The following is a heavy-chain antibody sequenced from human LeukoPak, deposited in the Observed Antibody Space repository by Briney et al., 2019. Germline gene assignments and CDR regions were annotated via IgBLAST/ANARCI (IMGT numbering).Heavy chain of an antibody. CDR3: ARSQQLVRGFFDY. CDR1: GGSISTYY. J-gene: IGHJ4*02. D-gene: IGHD6-13*01. CDR2: IYYIGST. Sequence: PSETLSLTCTVSGGSISTYYWSWIRQPPGKGLEWIGYIYYIGSTNYNPSLKSRVTISVDTSKNQFSLKLSSVTAADTAVYYCARSQQLVRGFFDYWGQGTLVTVSS. V-gene: IGHV4-59*08.